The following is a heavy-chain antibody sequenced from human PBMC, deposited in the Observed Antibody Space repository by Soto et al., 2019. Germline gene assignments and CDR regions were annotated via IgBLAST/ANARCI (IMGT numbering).Heavy chain of an antibody. J-gene: IGHJ5*01. CDR3: ARGRYCLTGRCFPNWFDS. CDR1: GDSLSTVDYF. V-gene: IGHV4-30-4*01. D-gene: IGHD2-15*01. CDR2: IYKSTTT. Sequence: LSLTCSVSGDSLSTVDYFWAWIRQPPGQALEYIGYIYKSTTTYYNPSFESRVAISLDTSKSQFSLTVTSVTAADTAVYFCARGRYCLTGRCFPNWFDSWGQGTLVTVS.